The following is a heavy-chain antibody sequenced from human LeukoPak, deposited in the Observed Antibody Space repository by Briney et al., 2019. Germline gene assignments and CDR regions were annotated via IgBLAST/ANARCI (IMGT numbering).Heavy chain of an antibody. CDR2: ISSPGGTA. J-gene: IGHJ5*02. CDR1: GFAFSDYY. CDR3: VREGSSSSGNWFDP. D-gene: IGHD6-6*01. V-gene: IGHV3-11*01. Sequence: GGSLRLSCAASGFAFSDYYMGWVRQAPGKGLEWVSYISSPGGTAYYIDSVKGRFTISRDNAKNSLYLQMNSLRAEDTAIYHCVREGSSSSGNWFDPWGQGTLVTVSS.